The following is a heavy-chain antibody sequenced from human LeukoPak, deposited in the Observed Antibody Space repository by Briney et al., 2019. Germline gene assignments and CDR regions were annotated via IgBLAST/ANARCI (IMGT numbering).Heavy chain of an antibody. Sequence: GGSLRLSCAACGFTFSSYWMHWVRHAPGKGVVWVSHINTDGSSTTYADSVKGRLTISRDNAKNTLYLQMNSLRAEDTAVYYCARSGGSSSLGYWGQGTLVTVSS. D-gene: IGHD6-6*01. CDR1: GFTFSSYW. CDR2: INTDGSST. J-gene: IGHJ4*02. V-gene: IGHV3-74*01. CDR3: ARSGGSSSLGY.